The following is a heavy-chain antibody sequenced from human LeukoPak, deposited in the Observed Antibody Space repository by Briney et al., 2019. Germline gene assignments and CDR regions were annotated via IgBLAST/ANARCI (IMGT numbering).Heavy chain of an antibody. D-gene: IGHD3-16*01. V-gene: IGHV3-53*01. Sequence: GGSLRLSCAASGFTVSSNYMNWVRQAPGKGLEWISIIYSGGSTYYADSVKGRFTISRDNSKNTLYLQMNSLRAEDTAVYYCARRGDYFPFDYWGQGILVTVSS. CDR3: ARRGDYFPFDY. CDR2: IYSGGST. CDR1: GFTVSSNY. J-gene: IGHJ4*02.